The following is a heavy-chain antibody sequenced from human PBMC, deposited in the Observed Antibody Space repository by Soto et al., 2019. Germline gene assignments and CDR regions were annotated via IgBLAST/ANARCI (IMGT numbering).Heavy chain of an antibody. Sequence: SVKVSCKASGGTFSSYAISWVRQAPGQGLEWMGGIIPIFGTANYAQKFQGRVTITADESTSTAYMELSSLRSEDTAVYYCVRVNDSSGYSFDYSGQRPLVTVST. J-gene: IGHJ4*02. D-gene: IGHD3-22*01. V-gene: IGHV1-69*13. CDR2: IIPIFGTA. CDR3: VRVNDSSGYSFDY. CDR1: GGTFSSYA.